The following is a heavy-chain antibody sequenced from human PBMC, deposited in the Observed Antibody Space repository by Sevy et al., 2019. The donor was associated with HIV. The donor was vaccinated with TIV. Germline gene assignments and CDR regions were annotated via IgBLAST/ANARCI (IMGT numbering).Heavy chain of an antibody. CDR2: IYHSGST. CDR3: ARAGTAMDKCWFDP. J-gene: IGHJ5*02. D-gene: IGHD5-18*01. V-gene: IGHV4-38-2*01. Sequence: SQTLSLTCAVSGYSISSGYYWGWIRQPPGKGLEWIGSIYHSGSTYYNPSLKSRVTISVDTSKNQFSLMLSSVTAADTAVYYCARAGTAMDKCWFDPWGQGTLVTVSS. CDR1: GYSISSGYY.